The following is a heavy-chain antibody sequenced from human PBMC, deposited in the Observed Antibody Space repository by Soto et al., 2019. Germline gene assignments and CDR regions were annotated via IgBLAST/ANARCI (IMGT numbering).Heavy chain of an antibody. D-gene: IGHD4-17*01. J-gene: IGHJ6*02. CDR3: ARPTDYHYGMQV. V-gene: IGHV5-51*01. CDR2: IYPHDSDT. Sequence: LKISCKGSGYNFHTYWIAWVRQMPGKGLEWMGFIYPHDSDTRYSPSFRGQVTISADKSINTAYLQWTSLKASDTAIYFCARPTDYHYGMQVWGQGTTVTVSS. CDR1: GYNFHTYW.